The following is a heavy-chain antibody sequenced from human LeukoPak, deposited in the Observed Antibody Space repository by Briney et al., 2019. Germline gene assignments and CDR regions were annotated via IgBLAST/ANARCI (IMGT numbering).Heavy chain of an antibody. J-gene: IGHJ4*02. CDR3: ARDEYYYDSSGYGY. D-gene: IGHD3-22*01. CDR1: GGTFSSYA. V-gene: IGHV1-18*01. Sequence: GASVKVSCKASGGTFSSYAISWVRQAPGQGLEWMGWISAYNGNTNYAQKLQGRVTMTTDTSTSTAYLELRSLRSDDTAVYYCARDEYYYDSSGYGYWGQGTLVTVSS. CDR2: ISAYNGNT.